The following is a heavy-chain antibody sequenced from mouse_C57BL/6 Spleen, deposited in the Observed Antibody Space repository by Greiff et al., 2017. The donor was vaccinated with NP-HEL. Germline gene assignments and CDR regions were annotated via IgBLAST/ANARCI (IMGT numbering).Heavy chain of an antibody. D-gene: IGHD1-1*01. Sequence: QVQLQQPGAELVKPGASVKLSCKASGYTFTSYWMHWVKQRPGQGLEWIGMIHPNSGSTNYNEKFKSKATLTVDKSSSTAYMQLSSLTSEDSAVYYCARGTTVVATGYFDVWGTGTTVTVSS. CDR3: ARGTTVVATGYFDV. CDR1: GYTFTSYW. V-gene: IGHV1-64*01. CDR2: IHPNSGST. J-gene: IGHJ1*03.